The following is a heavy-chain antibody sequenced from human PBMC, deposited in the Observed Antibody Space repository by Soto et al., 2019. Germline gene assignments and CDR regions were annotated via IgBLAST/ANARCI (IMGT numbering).Heavy chain of an antibody. CDR1: GFNFSSYW. J-gene: IGHJ4*02. V-gene: IGHV3-7*03. CDR3: ARAVTAYGGHDY. Sequence: GGSLRLSCAASGFNFSSYWMSWVRQAPGKGLEWVANIKEEENEKNYVDSVKGRFTISRDNAKNSLYVQMNSLRAEDTAVYYCARAVTAYGGHDYWSQGTLVTVSS. CDR2: IKEEENEK. D-gene: IGHD4-17*01.